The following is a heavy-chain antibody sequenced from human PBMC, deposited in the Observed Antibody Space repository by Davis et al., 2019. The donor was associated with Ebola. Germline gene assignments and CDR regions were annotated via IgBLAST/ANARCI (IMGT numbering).Heavy chain of an antibody. CDR2: IRSKANSYAT. V-gene: IGHV3-73*01. D-gene: IGHD4-17*01. Sequence: GESLKISCAASGFTFSGSAMHWVRQASGKGLEWVGRIRSKANSYATAYAASVKGRFTISRDDSKNTAYLQMNSLKTEDTAVYYCTSAYGDWDYWGQGTLVTASS. CDR3: TSAYGDWDY. J-gene: IGHJ4*02. CDR1: GFTFSGSA.